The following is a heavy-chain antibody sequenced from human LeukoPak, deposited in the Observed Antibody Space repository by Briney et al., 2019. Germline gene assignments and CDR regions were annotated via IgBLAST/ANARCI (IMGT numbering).Heavy chain of an antibody. CDR1: GYTFTSYG. J-gene: IGHJ4*02. D-gene: IGHD3-10*01. V-gene: IGHV1-18*01. Sequence: ASVKVSCKASGYTFTSYGISWVRQAPGQGLEWMGWISAYNGNTNYAQKLQGRVTMTTDTSTSTAYMELRSLRSDDTAVYYCARDPGGSWSPYYIDYWGQGTLVTVSS. CDR2: ISAYNGNT. CDR3: ARDPGGSWSPYYIDY.